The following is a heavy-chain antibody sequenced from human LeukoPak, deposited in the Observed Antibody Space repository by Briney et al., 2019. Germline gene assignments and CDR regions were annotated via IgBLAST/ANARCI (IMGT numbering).Heavy chain of an antibody. Sequence: GGSLRLSCAASGFTFSSYSMNWVRQAPGKGLEWVSYISSSGSTIYYADSVKGRFTISRDNAKNSLYLQMKSLRAEDTAVYYCARVYCSGGSCWDYWGQGTLVTVSS. CDR3: ARVYCSGGSCWDY. CDR1: GFTFSSYS. J-gene: IGHJ4*02. V-gene: IGHV3-48*04. CDR2: ISSSGSTI. D-gene: IGHD2-15*01.